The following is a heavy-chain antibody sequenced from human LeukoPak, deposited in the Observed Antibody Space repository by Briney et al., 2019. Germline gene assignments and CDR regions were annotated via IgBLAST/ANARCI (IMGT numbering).Heavy chain of an antibody. CDR3: AREGPIGPAARSPFDY. CDR1: GGTFSSYA. CDR2: IIPIFGTA. V-gene: IGHV1-69*13. J-gene: IGHJ4*02. Sequence: GASVKVSCKASGGTFSSYAISWVRQAPGQGLEWMGGIIPIFGTANYAQKFQGRVTITADESTSTAYMELSSLRSEDTAVYYCAREGPIGPAARSPFDYWGQGTLVTVSS. D-gene: IGHD2-2*01.